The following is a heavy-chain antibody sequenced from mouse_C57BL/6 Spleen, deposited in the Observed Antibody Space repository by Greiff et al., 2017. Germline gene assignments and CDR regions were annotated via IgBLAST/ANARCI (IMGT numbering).Heavy chain of an antibody. CDR2: INPNNGGT. CDR1: GYTFTGYN. Sequence: EVQLQESGPELVKPGASVKMSCKASGYTFTGYNMHWVKQSHGKSLEWIGYINPNNGGTSYNQKFKGKATLTVNKSSSTAYMELRSQTSEDSAVYYSESDSYRYFDVWGTGTTVTVSS. J-gene: IGHJ1*03. V-gene: IGHV1-22*01. CDR3: ESDSYRYFDV.